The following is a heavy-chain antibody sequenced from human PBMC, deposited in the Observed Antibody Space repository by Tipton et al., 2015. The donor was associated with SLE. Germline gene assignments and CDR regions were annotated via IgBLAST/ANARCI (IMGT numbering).Heavy chain of an antibody. CDR1: GYTFINYA. CDR2: INTNTGEP. V-gene: IGHV7-4-1*02. CDR3: ARGRMDNSGWFYFDY. Sequence: QLVQSGPEVKKPGASVKVSCKASGYTFINYALNWVRQAPGQGLEWMGWINTNTGEPTYVQGFTGRFVFSLDTSATTAYLQISSLKAEDTAVYYCARGRMDNSGWFYFDYWGQGTLVTVSS. D-gene: IGHD6-19*01. J-gene: IGHJ4*02.